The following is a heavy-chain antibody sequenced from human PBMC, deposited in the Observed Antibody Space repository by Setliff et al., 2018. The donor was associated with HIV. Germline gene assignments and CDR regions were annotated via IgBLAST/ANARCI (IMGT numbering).Heavy chain of an antibody. CDR1: GFNVSHNS. Sequence: SCAASGFNVSHNSMTWVRQAPGKGLEWLAILWSDGSNQYYADSVRGRFTISRDNSKNTLYLQMNSLRAEDTAVYYCATDTMTYPWGQGALVTVSS. J-gene: IGHJ4*02. V-gene: IGHV3-33*08. CDR3: ATDTMTYP. D-gene: IGHD3-22*01. CDR2: LWSDGSNQ.